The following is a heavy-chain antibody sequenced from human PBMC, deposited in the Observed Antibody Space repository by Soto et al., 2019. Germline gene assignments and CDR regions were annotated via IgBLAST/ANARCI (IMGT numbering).Heavy chain of an antibody. Sequence: ASVKVSCKVSGDTLTELSMHWLRQAPGKGLEWMGGFDPEDGETIYAQKFQGRVTMTEDTSNDTAYMELSSLRSEDTAVYYCATRYCTNGVCRKAVFFDPWRQGTLVTVSS. J-gene: IGHJ5*02. CDR3: ATRYCTNGVCRKAVFFDP. V-gene: IGHV1-24*01. CDR2: FDPEDGET. CDR1: GDTLTELS. D-gene: IGHD2-8*01.